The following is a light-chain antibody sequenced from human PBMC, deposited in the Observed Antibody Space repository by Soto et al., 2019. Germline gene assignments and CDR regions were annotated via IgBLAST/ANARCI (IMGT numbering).Light chain of an antibody. CDR2: EVS. Sequence: QSVLTQPASVPGSPGQSITISCTGSSSDIGAYNYVSWFQQYPGKAPKLIISEVSNRPSGVSNRFSGSKSGTAASLTISGLQTEDEADYFCFSFTTDWTHVFGTGTKATVL. CDR1: SSDIGAYNY. J-gene: IGLJ1*01. CDR3: FSFTTDWTHV. V-gene: IGLV2-14*01.